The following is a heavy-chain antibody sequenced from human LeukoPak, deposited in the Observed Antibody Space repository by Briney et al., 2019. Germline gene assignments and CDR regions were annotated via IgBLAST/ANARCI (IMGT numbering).Heavy chain of an antibody. CDR2: IIPIFGIA. D-gene: IGHD5-12*01. V-gene: IGHV1-69*04. J-gene: IGHJ5*02. Sequence: AASLRLSCTASGVTFSSYAISWVRQAPGQGLEWMGSIIPIFGIANYAQNFQGRVTITADKSTSTAYMGLSSLRSEDTAVYYCASGNSGRFDERNCFDHWGQGTLVTVSS. CDR1: GVTFSSYA. CDR3: ASGNSGRFDERNCFDH.